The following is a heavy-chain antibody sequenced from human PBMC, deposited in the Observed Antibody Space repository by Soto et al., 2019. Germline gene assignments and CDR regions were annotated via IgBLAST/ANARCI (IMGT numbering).Heavy chain of an antibody. V-gene: IGHV4-34*12. J-gene: IGHJ4*02. CDR1: ARSFSGYY. Sequence: PSETLSLTFSVYARSFSGYYWSWIRQSPGKGLEGIGEVVHTGRTNYNPSLKGLVTKAVDTSKNQFSLNLSSVTAADTAVYYCARSPKSSDFPYYSDFWGQGSQVTVSS. CDR2: VVHTGRT. CDR3: ARSPKSSDFPYYSDF. D-gene: IGHD2-21*02.